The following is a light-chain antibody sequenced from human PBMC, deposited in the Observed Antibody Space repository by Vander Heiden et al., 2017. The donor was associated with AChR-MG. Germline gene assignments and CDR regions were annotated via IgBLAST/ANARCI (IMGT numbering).Light chain of an antibody. CDR3: TAYAGSNTLV. CDR2: DVS. J-gene: IGLJ3*02. Sequence: QSALTQPASVSGSPGQSITISCPGTSSDVGGYDSVSWYQQHPGKARKLMIYDVSERPSGVSNRFSASKSGNTASLTISGLQAEDEADYFCTAYAGSNTLVFGGGTKVTVL. V-gene: IGLV2-14*03. CDR1: SSDVGGYDS.